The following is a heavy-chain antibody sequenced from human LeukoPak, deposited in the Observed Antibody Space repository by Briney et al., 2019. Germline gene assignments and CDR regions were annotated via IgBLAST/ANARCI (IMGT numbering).Heavy chain of an antibody. CDR1: GGSISSYY. J-gene: IGHJ6*03. Sequence: SETLSLTCTVSGGSISSYYWSWIRQPPGKGLEWIGYIYYSGSTNYNPSLKSRVTISVDTSKNQFSLKLSSVTAADTAVYYCARHIWYCSSTSCFDYMDVWGKGTTVTVSS. V-gene: IGHV4-59*01. CDR2: IYYSGST. D-gene: IGHD2-2*01. CDR3: ARHIWYCSSTSCFDYMDV.